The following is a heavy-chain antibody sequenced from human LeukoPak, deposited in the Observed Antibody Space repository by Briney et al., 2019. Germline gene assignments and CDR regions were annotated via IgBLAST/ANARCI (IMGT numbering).Heavy chain of an antibody. V-gene: IGHV3-7*01. J-gene: IGHJ3*02. CDR1: GFTFSKYW. D-gene: IGHD3-10*01. CDR3: ARHPSVDI. Sequence: GGSLRLSCAASGFTFSKYWMLWVRQAPEKGLEFVANIKEDGSEKHYVDSVKGRFTISRDNAKNSLYLQMNSLRAEDTAVYYCARHPSVDIWGQGTMVTVSS. CDR2: IKEDGSEK.